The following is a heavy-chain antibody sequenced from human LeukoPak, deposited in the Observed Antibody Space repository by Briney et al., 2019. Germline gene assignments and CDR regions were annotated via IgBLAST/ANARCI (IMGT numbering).Heavy chain of an antibody. CDR2: IYSGGST. V-gene: IGHV3-53*01. D-gene: IGHD3-22*01. J-gene: IGHJ4*02. Sequence: HHGGSLRLSCAASGFTVSSNYMSWVRQAPGKGLEWVSVIYSGGSTYYADSVKGRFTISRDNSKNTLYLQMNSLRAEDTAVYYCATSRVISDNYFDYWGQGTLVTVSS. CDR1: GFTVSSNY. CDR3: ATSRVISDNYFDY.